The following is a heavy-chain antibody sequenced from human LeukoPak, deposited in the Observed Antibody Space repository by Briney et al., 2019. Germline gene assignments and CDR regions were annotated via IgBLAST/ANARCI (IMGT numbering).Heavy chain of an antibody. Sequence: AGGSLRLSCAASGFSFSSYAMSWVRQAPGKGLEWVAVISGGGTITYYADSVKGRFTISRDNSKNTLYLQMNSLSAEDTAVYYCVHCGGDCFPCCGMDVWGQGTTVIVSS. CDR3: VHCGGDCFPCCGMDV. D-gene: IGHD2-21*02. V-gene: IGHV3-23*01. CDR1: GFSFSSYA. CDR2: ISGGGTIT. J-gene: IGHJ6*02.